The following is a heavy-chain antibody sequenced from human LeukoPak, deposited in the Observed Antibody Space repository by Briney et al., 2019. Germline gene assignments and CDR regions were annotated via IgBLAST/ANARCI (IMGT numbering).Heavy chain of an antibody. V-gene: IGHV3-48*03. Sequence: PGGSLRLSCAASGFTFSSYEMNWVRQAPGKGLEWVSYISSSGSTIYYADSVKGRFTISRDNAKNSLYLQMNSLRAEDTAVYYCARSLMVRGVPVGYWGQGTLVTVSS. J-gene: IGHJ4*02. CDR3: ARSLMVRGVPVGY. CDR2: ISSSGSTI. CDR1: GFTFSSYE. D-gene: IGHD3-10*01.